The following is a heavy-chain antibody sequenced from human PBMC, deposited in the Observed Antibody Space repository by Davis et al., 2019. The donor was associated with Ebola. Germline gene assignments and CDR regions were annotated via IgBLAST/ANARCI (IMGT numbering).Heavy chain of an antibody. V-gene: IGHV3-7*03. J-gene: IGHJ4*02. CDR3: ARERSGPLDY. CDR2: IKLDGSET. Sequence: PGGSLRLSCAASGFTFSSHWMTWVRQAPGKGLEWVANIKLDGSETHYVDSVKGRFTISRDNAKNSLYLQMNSLRAEDTAVYYCARERSGPLDYWGQGTLVTVSS. CDR1: GFTFSSHW. D-gene: IGHD3-3*01.